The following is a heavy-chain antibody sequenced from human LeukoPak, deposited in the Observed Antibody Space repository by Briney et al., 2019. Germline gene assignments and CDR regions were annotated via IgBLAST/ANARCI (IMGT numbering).Heavy chain of an antibody. Sequence: SETLSLTCTVSGGSISSGSYYWSWIRQPAGKGLEWIGRIYTSGSTNYNPSLKSRVTISVDTSKNQFSLKLSSVTAADTAVYYCARATWGFDYWGQGTLVTVSS. CDR3: ARATWGFDY. CDR2: IYTSGST. D-gene: IGHD3-16*01. V-gene: IGHV4-61*02. J-gene: IGHJ4*02. CDR1: GGSISSGSYY.